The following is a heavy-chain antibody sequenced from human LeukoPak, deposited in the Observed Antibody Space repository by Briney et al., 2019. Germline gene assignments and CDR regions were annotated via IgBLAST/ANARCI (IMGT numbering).Heavy chain of an antibody. V-gene: IGHV1-18*01. J-gene: IGHJ4*02. Sequence: KLQGRVTMTTDTSTSTAYMELRSLRSDDTAVYYCARDLGVASSNWYDYWGQGTLVTVSS. CDR3: ARDLGVASSNWYDY. D-gene: IGHD6-13*01.